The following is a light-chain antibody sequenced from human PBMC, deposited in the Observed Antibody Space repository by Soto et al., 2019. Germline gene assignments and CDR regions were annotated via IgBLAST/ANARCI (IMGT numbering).Light chain of an antibody. J-gene: IGKJ3*01. Sequence: DIQMTQSPSSLSASVGDRVTITCRTSQPISDYLNWYQQKPGKAPTLLIYTASNLQSGVPSRFSGSGSGTHFTLTISSLQPEDFAVYYCQQYGSSFTFGPGTKVDIK. V-gene: IGKV1-39*01. CDR1: QPISDY. CDR3: QQYGSSFT. CDR2: TAS.